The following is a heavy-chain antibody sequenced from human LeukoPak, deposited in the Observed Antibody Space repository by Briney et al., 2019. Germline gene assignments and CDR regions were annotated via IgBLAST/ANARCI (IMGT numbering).Heavy chain of an antibody. CDR2: THYSGTG. D-gene: IGHD3-22*01. Sequence: PSETLSLTCAVSGGPIIASYWSWIRQPPGKGLEWIGYTHYSGTGNYNPSLKSRVTISIDTSKNRFSLRLTSVTAADTAVYYCARVRFYDTTGYSTPYYLDYWGQGALVTVPS. V-gene: IGHV4-59*01. J-gene: IGHJ4*02. CDR3: ARVRFYDTTGYSTPYYLDY. CDR1: GGPIIASY.